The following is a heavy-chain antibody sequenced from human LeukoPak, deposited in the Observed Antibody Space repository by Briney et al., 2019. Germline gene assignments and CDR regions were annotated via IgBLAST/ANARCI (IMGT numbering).Heavy chain of an antibody. V-gene: IGHV3-7*01. J-gene: IGHJ4*02. CDR1: GFSFSDDW. CDR2: INQDGSKK. D-gene: IGHD5-18*01. CDR3: ARDLFSYGANQDDY. Sequence: PGGSLRLSCAASGFSFSDDWMCWVRQAPGKGLQWVANINQDGSKKYYADSLKGRFTISRDNAKKSLYLQMNSLRAEDTAVYYCARDLFSYGANQDDYWGQGTLVTVSS.